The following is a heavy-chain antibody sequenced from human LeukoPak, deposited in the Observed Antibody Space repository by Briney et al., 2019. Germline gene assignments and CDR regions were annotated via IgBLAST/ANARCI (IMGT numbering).Heavy chain of an antibody. Sequence: GGSLRLSCAASGFTFSSYGMHWVRQAPGKGLEWVAFIRYDGSNKYYADSVKGRFTISRDNSKNTLYLQMNSLRAEDTAVYYCANAFTIFGVVKDFDYWGQGTLVTVSS. CDR1: GFTFSSYG. CDR3: ANAFTIFGVVKDFDY. J-gene: IGHJ4*02. V-gene: IGHV3-30*02. D-gene: IGHD3-3*01. CDR2: IRYDGSNK.